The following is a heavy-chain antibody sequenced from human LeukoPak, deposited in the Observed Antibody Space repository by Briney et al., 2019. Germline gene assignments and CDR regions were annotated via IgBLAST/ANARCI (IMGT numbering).Heavy chain of an antibody. Sequence: PGGSLRLSCSASGFTFNTLALLWLGQPPGKGLEWVSSVFPSGGEIHYAESVRGRFTISRNKSKGTLSLQMNSLRAEDTAIYYCATYRQVLLHFESWGQGTLVTVSS. D-gene: IGHD2-8*02. J-gene: IGHJ4*02. CDR3: ATYRQVLLHFES. V-gene: IGHV3-23*01. CDR2: VFPSGGEI. CDR1: GFTFNTLA.